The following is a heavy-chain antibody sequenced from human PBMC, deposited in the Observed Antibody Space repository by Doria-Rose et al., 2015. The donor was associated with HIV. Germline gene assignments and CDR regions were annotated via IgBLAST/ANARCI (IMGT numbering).Heavy chain of an antibody. CDR1: GVSLSSPGMG. CDR2: IFSDDER. J-gene: IGHJ4*02. CDR3: ARIKSSRWYHKYYFDF. Sequence: SGXVLVKPTETLTXTCTVSGVSLSSPGMGVSWIRQTPGKALEWPANIFSDDERSYKTSLKSRLTISRGTSKSQVVLTMTDMGPVDTATYYCARIKSSRWYHKYYFDFWGQGTL. D-gene: IGHD6-13*01. V-gene: IGHV2-26*01.